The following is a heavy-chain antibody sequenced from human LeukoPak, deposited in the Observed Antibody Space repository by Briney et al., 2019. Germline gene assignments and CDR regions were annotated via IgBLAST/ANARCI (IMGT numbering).Heavy chain of an antibody. CDR1: GGSISSGDYY. V-gene: IGHV4-30-4*01. CDR2: IYYSGST. CDR3: AGTQHGELDY. J-gene: IGHJ4*02. Sequence: SETLSLTCTVSGGSISSGDYYWSWIRQPPGKGLEWIGYIYYSGSTYYNPSLKSRVTISVDTSKNQFSLKLTSVTAADTAVFYCAGTQHGELDYWGQGALVTVSS. D-gene: IGHD7-27*01.